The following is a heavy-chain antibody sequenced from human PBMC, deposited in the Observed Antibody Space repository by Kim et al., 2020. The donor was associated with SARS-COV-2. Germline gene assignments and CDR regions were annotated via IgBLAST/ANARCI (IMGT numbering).Heavy chain of an antibody. V-gene: IGHV3-23*01. CDR3: VKDRLRAAGF. J-gene: IGHJ6*02. D-gene: IGHD6-19*01. CDR1: GFTFNTYV. Sequence: GGSLRLSCVASGFTFNTYVMTWVRQSAGKGLEWVSSLTTSGGDTFYADYVKGRFTISRDNSKNTVYLQMNGLRAEDTAVYYCVKDRLRAAGFWGQGTTVTVSS. CDR2: LTTSGGDT.